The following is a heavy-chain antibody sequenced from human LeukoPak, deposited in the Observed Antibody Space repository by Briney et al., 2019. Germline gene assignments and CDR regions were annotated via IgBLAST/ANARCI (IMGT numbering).Heavy chain of an antibody. Sequence: KPSETLSLTCTVSGGSVSSSSYSWGWIRQPPGQGLEWIGSIYYSGSTYYNPSLKSRVTISVDTSKNQFSLKLSSVTAADTAVYYCARTPITILNWFDPWGQGTLVTVSS. CDR3: ARTPITILNWFDP. J-gene: IGHJ5*02. V-gene: IGHV4-39*01. CDR1: GGSVSSSSYS. D-gene: IGHD3-3*01. CDR2: IYYSGST.